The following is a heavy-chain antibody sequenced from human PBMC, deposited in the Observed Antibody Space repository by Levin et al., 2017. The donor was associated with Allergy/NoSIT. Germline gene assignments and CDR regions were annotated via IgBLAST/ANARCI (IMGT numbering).Heavy chain of an antibody. CDR1: GFTFSSYA. CDR2: ITSSGGST. J-gene: IGHJ4*02. Sequence: PGGSLRLSCVASGFTFSSYAMTWVRQTPEKGLEWVSAITSSGGSTYYADSVKGRFTISRDNSKNTLYLQLNSLRAEDTAVYYCAKSPTTVTPGYWGQGTLVTVSS. D-gene: IGHD4-17*01. CDR3: AKSPTTVTPGY. V-gene: IGHV3-23*01.